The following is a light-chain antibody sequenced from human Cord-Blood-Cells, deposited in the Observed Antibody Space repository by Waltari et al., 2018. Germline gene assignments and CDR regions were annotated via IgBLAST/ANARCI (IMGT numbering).Light chain of an antibody. CDR2: AAS. J-gene: IGKJ3*01. CDR1: QGISNY. V-gene: IGKV1-27*01. CDR3: QKYNSALFT. Sequence: DIQMTQSPSSLSASVGDRVTITCRASQGISNYLAWYQQKPGKVSKLLIYAASTLQSGVPPRFSGSGSGTDFTLTISSLQPEDVATYYCQKYNSALFTFGPGTKVDIK.